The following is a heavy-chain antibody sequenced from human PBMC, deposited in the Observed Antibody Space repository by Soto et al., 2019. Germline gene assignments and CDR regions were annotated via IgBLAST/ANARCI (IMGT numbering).Heavy chain of an antibody. CDR3: ATDSGYDWDYYYGMDV. CDR1: GGSMRSYY. CDR2: ISDTGST. V-gene: IGHV4-59*12. J-gene: IGHJ6*02. Sequence: QVQLQESGPGLVKPSETLSLTCNVSGGSMRSYYWTWIRQSPGKGLEWLGCISDTGSTNYNPSLKSRVTISVDASNNQFSLKLSSVTAADTAVYYCATDSGYDWDYYYGMDVWGQGTTVTVSS. D-gene: IGHD5-12*01.